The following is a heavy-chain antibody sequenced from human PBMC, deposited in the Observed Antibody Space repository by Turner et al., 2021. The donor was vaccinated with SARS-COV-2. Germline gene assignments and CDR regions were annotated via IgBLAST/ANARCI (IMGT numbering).Heavy chain of an antibody. J-gene: IGHJ6*02. V-gene: IGHV4-39*01. CDR2: IYYSGST. D-gene: IGHD1-26*01. CDR1: AGSISSSSYD. Sequence: QLQLRASGPGLVKPSETLSLTCAVSAGSISSSSYDWGWTRHPPGKGLEWIGSIYYSGSTYYNPSLKSRVTISVDTSKNQFSLKLSSVTAADTAVYYCAGEVVVLTTTHYGMDVWGQGTTVTVSS. CDR3: AGEVVVLTTTHYGMDV.